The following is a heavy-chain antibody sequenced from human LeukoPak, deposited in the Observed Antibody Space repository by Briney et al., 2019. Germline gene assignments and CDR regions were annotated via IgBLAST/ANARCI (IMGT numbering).Heavy chain of an antibody. J-gene: IGHJ4*02. CDR3: ARYTVTTFGPHFDY. CDR1: GGSISSYY. D-gene: IGHD4-17*01. V-gene: IGHV4-4*07. CDR2: IYTSGST. Sequence: SEILSLTCTVSGGSISSYYWSWIRQPAGKGLEWIGRIYTSGSTNYNPSLKSRVTMSVDTSKNQFSLKLSSVTAADTAVYYCARYTVTTFGPHFDYWGQGTLVTVSS.